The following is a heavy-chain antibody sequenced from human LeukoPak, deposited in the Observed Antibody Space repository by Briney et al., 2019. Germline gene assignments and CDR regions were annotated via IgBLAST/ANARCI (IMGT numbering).Heavy chain of an antibody. D-gene: IGHD2-21*02. CDR1: GYTFTGYY. CDR2: INPNSGGT. V-gene: IGHV1-2*02. Sequence: ASVKVSCKASGYTFTGYYMHWVRQAPGQGLEWMGWINPNSGGTNYAQKFQGRVTMTRDKSTSTVYMELNSLRSEDTALYYCARTYCGGDCKNRYFDYWGQGTLVTVSS. CDR3: ARTYCGGDCKNRYFDY. J-gene: IGHJ4*02.